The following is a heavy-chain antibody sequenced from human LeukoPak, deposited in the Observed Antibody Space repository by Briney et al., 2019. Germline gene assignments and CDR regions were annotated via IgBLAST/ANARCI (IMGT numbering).Heavy chain of an antibody. CDR3: AELGITMIGGV. Sequence: PGGSLRLSCAASGFTFNSYAMSWVRQAPGKGLEWGSAIRGRDPGTYYADAVKGRFTISRDNSKNTLYLQMNSLRAEDTAVYYCAELGITMIGGVWGKGTTVTISS. CDR2: IRGRDPGT. CDR1: GFTFNSYA. J-gene: IGHJ6*04. V-gene: IGHV3-23*01. D-gene: IGHD3-10*02.